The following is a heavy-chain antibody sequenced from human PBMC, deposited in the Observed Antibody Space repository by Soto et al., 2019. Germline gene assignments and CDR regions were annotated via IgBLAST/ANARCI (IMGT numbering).Heavy chain of an antibody. D-gene: IGHD3-22*01. V-gene: IGHV4-39*01. CDR2: IYYSGST. J-gene: IGHJ6*02. CDR3: ARRLYYDSSGFEGGGMDV. CDR1: GGPISSSSYY. Sequence: SETLSLTCTVSGGPISSSSYYWGWIRQPPGKGLEWIGSIYYSGSTYYNPSLKSRVTMSVDTSKNQFSLKLSSVTAADTAVYYCARRLYYDSSGFEGGGMDVWGQGTTVTVSS.